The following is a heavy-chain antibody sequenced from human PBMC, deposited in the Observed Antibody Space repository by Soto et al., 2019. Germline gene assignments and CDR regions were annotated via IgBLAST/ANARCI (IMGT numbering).Heavy chain of an antibody. J-gene: IGHJ4*02. D-gene: IGHD2-15*01. CDR3: ARLPLL. CDR1: GDNSGVSS. Sequence: TLSLTCTVSGDNSGVSSWSWIRQPPGTGLEWIGYIYHSWSTYYNPSLKSRVTISVDRSKNQFSLKLNSVTAADTAVYYCARLPLLWGQGTLVTVSS. V-gene: IGHV4-30-2*01. CDR2: IYHSWST.